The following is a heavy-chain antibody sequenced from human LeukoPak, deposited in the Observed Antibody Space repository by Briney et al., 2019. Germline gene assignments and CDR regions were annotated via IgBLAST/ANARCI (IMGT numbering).Heavy chain of an antibody. V-gene: IGHV1-2*02. CDR1: GYTFTNHG. J-gene: IGHJ4*02. CDR2: INPNSGGT. D-gene: IGHD2-15*01. Sequence: ASVKVSCKTSGYTFTNHGITWVRQAPGQGLEWMGWINPNSGGTNYAQKFQGRVTMTSDTSISTAYLELSRLTSDDTAVYYCAREAAPSLRNFDYWGQGTLVTVSS. CDR3: AREAAPSLRNFDY.